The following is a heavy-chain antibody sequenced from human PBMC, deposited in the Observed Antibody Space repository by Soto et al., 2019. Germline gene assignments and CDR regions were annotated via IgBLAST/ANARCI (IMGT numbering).Heavy chain of an antibody. J-gene: IGHJ6*02. CDR2: ISSSSSTI. D-gene: IGHD3-3*01. CDR1: GFTFSIYS. Sequence: RSLRLSCAASGFTFSIYSMNWVRQAPGKGLEWVSYISSSSSTIYYADSVKGRFTISRDNAKNSLYLQMNSLRDEDTAVYYCARDRWXGYDFWSGHQDYYGMDVWGQGTTVTVSS. CDR3: ARDRWXGYDFWSGHQDYYGMDV. V-gene: IGHV3-48*02.